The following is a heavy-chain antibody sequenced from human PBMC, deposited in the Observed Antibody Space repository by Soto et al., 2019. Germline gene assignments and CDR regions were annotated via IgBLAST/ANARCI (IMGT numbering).Heavy chain of an antibody. CDR3: ARDGIGGDWNTDF. J-gene: IGHJ4*02. D-gene: IGHD2-21*02. CDR1: GFTFSAYW. V-gene: IGHV3-7*01. CDR2: IKKDGREK. Sequence: VQLVESGGNLVQPGWSLRLSCAASGFTFSAYWMSWVRQAPGKGLEWVANIKKDGREKYYVDSGKGRFIVSKEKAKDSLYRQMNSLRAEDTAVYYCARDGIGGDWNTDFWGQGTLVTVSS.